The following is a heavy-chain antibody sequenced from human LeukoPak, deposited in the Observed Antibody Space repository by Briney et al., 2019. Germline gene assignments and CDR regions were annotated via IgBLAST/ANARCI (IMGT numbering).Heavy chain of an antibody. CDR2: IYSGGST. D-gene: IGHD5-12*01. Sequence: GGSLRLSCAASEFSVGGNYMTWVRQAPGKGLEWVSLIYSGGSTYYADSVRGRFTISRDNSKNTLYLQMNSLRAEDTAVYSRGPSGYHNTGGQGTLVTVSS. CDR3: GPSGYHNT. V-gene: IGHV3-66*01. J-gene: IGHJ4*02. CDR1: EFSVGGNY.